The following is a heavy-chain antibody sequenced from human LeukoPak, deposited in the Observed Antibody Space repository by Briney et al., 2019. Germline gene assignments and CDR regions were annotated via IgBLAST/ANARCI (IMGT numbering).Heavy chain of an antibody. CDR1: GYSFTSYW. CDR3: ARGGWLDDF. J-gene: IGHJ4*02. V-gene: IGHV5-10-1*01. CDR2: VDPRDSNT. Sequence: GESLKISCQGSGYSFTSYWISWVRQMPGKGLEWMGRVDPRDSNTQYSPAFQGHVTFSADKSISTAFLQWSSLEGSDTATYYCARGGWLDDFWGQGTLVTVSS. D-gene: IGHD3-22*01.